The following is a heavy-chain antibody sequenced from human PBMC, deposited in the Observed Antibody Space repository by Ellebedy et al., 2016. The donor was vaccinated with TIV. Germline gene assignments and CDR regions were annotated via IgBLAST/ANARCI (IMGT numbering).Heavy chain of an antibody. D-gene: IGHD3-16*01. V-gene: IGHV3-74*01. CDR1: GFSFSTYW. CDR3: ARGGSWFDY. J-gene: IGHJ4*02. Sequence: GESLKISCAASGFSFSTYWMHWVRQAPGKGLVWVSRINSDGSTTSYADSVRGRFTISRDNAKNTLYLQMNSLRAEDTAVYYCARGGSWFDYWGRGTLVTVSS. CDR2: INSDGSTT.